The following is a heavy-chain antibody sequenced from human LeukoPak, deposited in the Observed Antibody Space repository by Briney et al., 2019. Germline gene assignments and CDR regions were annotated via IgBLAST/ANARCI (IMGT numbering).Heavy chain of an antibody. D-gene: IGHD3-16*01. CDR3: ARSLSLGGGFDY. CDR2: IYYSGST. Sequence: PSETLSLTCTVSGGSISSGGYYWSWIRQHPGKGLEWIGYIYYSGSTYYNPSLKSRVTISVDTSKNQFSLKLSSVTAADTAVYYCARSLSLGGGFDYWGQGTLVTVSS. V-gene: IGHV4-31*03. CDR1: GGSISSGGYY. J-gene: IGHJ4*02.